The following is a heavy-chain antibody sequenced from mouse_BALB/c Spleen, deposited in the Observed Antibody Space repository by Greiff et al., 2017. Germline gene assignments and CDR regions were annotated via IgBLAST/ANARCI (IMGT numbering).Heavy chain of an antibody. V-gene: IGHV1-5*01. D-gene: IGHD2-3*01. J-gene: IGHJ1*01. CDR2: IYPGNSDT. CDR3: TDGFLGWYFDV. Sequence: EVQLHQSGTVLARPGASVKMSCKASGYSFTSYWMHWVKQRPGQGLEWIGAIYPGNSDTSYNQKFKGKAKLTAVTSASTAYMELSSLTNEDSAVYYCTDGFLGWYFDVWGAGTTVTVSS. CDR1: GYSFTSYW.